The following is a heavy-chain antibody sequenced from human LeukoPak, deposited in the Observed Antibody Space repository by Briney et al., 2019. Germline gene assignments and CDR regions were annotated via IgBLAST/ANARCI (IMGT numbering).Heavy chain of an antibody. CDR2: IYYSGST. CDR3: ARDNWNYGSSMDV. CDR1: GGSVSSYY. V-gene: IGHV4-59*02. D-gene: IGHD1-7*01. Sequence: SETLSLTCTASGGSVSSYYWSWIRQPPGKGLEWIGYIYYSGSTNYNPSLKSRVTISVDTSKNQFSLKLSSVTAADTAVYYCARDNWNYGSSMDVWGQGTTVTVSS. J-gene: IGHJ6*02.